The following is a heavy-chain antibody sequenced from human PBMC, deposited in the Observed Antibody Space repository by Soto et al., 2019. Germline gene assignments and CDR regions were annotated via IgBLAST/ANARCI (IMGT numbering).Heavy chain of an antibody. V-gene: IGHV3-11*01. Sequence: QVQLVESGGGLVKPGGSLRLSCTASGFRFSDYYMSWIRQTPGKGLEWVSCISTSGNTTYYTDSVKGRFTMSRDNAKKSLYLQMNSLRAEDTAVYYCARGGNTTGYFRHWGQGTLVTVSS. CDR2: ISTSGNTT. CDR1: GFRFSDYY. CDR3: ARGGNTTGYFRH. J-gene: IGHJ1*01. D-gene: IGHD5-18*01.